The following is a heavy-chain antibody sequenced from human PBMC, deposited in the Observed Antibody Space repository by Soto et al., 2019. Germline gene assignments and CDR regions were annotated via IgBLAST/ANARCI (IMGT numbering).Heavy chain of an antibody. CDR1: GGSISSSSYY. V-gene: IGHV4-39*01. CDR3: ASGKPIITMVRGMLYLLFVY. CDR2: IYYSGST. D-gene: IGHD3-10*01. J-gene: IGHJ4*02. Sequence: QLQLQESGPGLVKPSETLSLTCTVSGGSISSSSYYWGWIRQPPGKGLEWIGSIYYSGSTYYNPSLKSRVTLSVDTSKNQFSLKLSAVTAAEMAVYYCASGKPIITMVRGMLYLLFVYWGQGTLVTVSS.